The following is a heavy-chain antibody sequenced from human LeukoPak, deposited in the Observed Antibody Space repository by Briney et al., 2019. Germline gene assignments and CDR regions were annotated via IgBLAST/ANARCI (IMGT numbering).Heavy chain of an antibody. CDR2: MNPNSGNT. V-gene: IGHV1-8*01. Sequence: ASVKVSCKASGYTFTSYDINWVRQAPGQGLEWMGWMNPNSGNTGYAQKFQGRVTMTRNTSISTAYMELSSLRSEDTAVYYCARDYDSSEGWFDPWGQGTLVTVSS. J-gene: IGHJ5*02. CDR3: ARDYDSSEGWFDP. D-gene: IGHD3-22*01. CDR1: GYTFTSYD.